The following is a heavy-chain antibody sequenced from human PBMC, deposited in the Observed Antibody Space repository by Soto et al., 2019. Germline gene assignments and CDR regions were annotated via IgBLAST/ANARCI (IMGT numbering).Heavy chain of an antibody. Sequence: PGESLKISCKGSGYSFTSYWIGWVRQMPGKGLEWMGIIYPGDSDTRYSPSFQGQVTISADKSISTAYLQWSSLKASDTAMYYCARSYSSSLYYYYYMDVWGKGTKVTVSS. V-gene: IGHV5-51*01. D-gene: IGHD6-13*01. CDR3: ARSYSSSLYYYYYMDV. CDR1: GYSFTSYW. CDR2: IYPGDSDT. J-gene: IGHJ6*03.